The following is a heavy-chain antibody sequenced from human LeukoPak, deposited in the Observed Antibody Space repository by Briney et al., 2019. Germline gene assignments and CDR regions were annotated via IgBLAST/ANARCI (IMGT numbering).Heavy chain of an antibody. Sequence: GGSLRLSCAASGFTFSSYALSWVRRAPGKGLEWVSAISGSGGSTYYADSVKGRFTISRDNAKNSLYLQMNSLRAEDTAVYYCARDPGPAAFDYWGQGTLVTVSS. CDR2: ISGSGGST. V-gene: IGHV3-23*01. CDR1: GFTFSSYA. J-gene: IGHJ4*02. D-gene: IGHD2-2*01. CDR3: ARDPGPAAFDY.